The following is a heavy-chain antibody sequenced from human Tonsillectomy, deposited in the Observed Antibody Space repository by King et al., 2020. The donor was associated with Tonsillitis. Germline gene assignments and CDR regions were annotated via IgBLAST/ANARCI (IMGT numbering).Heavy chain of an antibody. Sequence: QLVQSGAEVKKPGESLKIFCRGSGYRFTSYWIGWVRQMSGKGLEWMGIIYPGDSDTRYSPSFQGQVTISADESISPAYLQWSSLAGSDTAIYYCARYLRHYYDSSGYDDAFDIWGQGTMVTVSS. CDR3: ARYLRHYYDSSGYDDAFDI. J-gene: IGHJ3*02. D-gene: IGHD3-22*01. CDR2: IYPGDSDT. CDR1: GYRFTSYW. V-gene: IGHV5-51*03.